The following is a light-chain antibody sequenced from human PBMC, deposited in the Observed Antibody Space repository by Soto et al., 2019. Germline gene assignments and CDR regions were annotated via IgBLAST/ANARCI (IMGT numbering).Light chain of an antibody. V-gene: IGLV1-51*02. CDR2: END. J-gene: IGLJ3*02. Sequence: QSLLTQPPSVSAAPGEKVAISCSGTSSNIGRNYVSWYQQLPGSAPKLLIYENDRRPSGIPDRFSGSKSGTAATLDITGLQTGDEADYYCGAWDRGLKAGVFGGGTKLTVL. CDR3: GAWDRGLKAGV. CDR1: SSNIGRNY.